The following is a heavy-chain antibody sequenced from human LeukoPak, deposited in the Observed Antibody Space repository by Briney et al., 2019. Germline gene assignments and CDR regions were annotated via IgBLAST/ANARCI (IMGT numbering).Heavy chain of an antibody. D-gene: IGHD3-10*01. CDR1: GGSISSYY. CDR3: ARLKYGSGSYYYLDY. V-gene: IGHV4-59*08. CDR2: IYYSGST. Sequence: SETLSLTCTVSGGSISSYYWSWIRQPPGKGLEWIGYIYYSGSTDYNPSFKSRVTISVDRSKNQFSLKLSSVTAADTAVYYCARLKYGSGSYYYLDYWGQGTLVTVSS. J-gene: IGHJ4*02.